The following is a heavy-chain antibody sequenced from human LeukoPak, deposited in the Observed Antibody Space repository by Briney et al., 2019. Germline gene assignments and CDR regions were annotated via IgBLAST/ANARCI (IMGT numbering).Heavy chain of an antibody. Sequence: GASVKVSCKASGYTFTSYGISWVRQAPGQGLEWMGWINTNTGNPTYAQGFTGRFVFSLNTSVSTAYLQISSLKAEDTAVYYCARVAPLGYSSSWYNWFDPWGQGTLVTVSS. V-gene: IGHV7-4-1*02. CDR2: INTNTGNP. CDR3: ARVAPLGYSSSWYNWFDP. CDR1: GYTFTSYG. J-gene: IGHJ5*02. D-gene: IGHD6-13*01.